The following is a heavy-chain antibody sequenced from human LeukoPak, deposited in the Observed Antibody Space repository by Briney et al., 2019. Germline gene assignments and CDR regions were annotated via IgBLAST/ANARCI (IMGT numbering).Heavy chain of an antibody. CDR1: AYSISSGYY. V-gene: IGHV4-61*01. J-gene: IGHJ6*03. Sequence: SETLSLTCTVSAYSISSGYYWGWIRQAPGKGLELIAYIYDSGSITYNPSLKSRVTISVDTSNTQLSLKLTSVTAADTAAYYCARESPVRDGYFYYYYMDVWGKGTTVTISS. CDR3: ARESPVRDGYFYYYYMDV. CDR2: IYDSGSI. D-gene: IGHD5-24*01.